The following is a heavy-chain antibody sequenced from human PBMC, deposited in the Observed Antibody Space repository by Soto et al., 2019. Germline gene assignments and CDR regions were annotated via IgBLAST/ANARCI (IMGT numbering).Heavy chain of an antibody. J-gene: IGHJ3*01. CDR3: AKDSIDHNGIYDPFDF. Sequence: GSLRLSCAASGFTVSSNYMSWVRQAPGKGLEWVSVIYGGGITYYADSVKGRFTISRDNSKSTLYLQMNGLRAEDTAVYYCAKDSIDHNGIYDPFDFWGQGTMVTVSS. CDR1: GFTVSSNY. D-gene: IGHD3-3*02. CDR2: IYGGGIT. V-gene: IGHV3-66*01.